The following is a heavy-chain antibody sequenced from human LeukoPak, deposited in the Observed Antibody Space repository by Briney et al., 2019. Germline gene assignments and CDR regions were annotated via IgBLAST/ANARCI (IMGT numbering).Heavy chain of an antibody. J-gene: IGHJ4*02. CDR2: INPSGGST. Sequence: GASVKVSCKASGYTFTSYYMHWVRQAPGQGLEWMGIINPSGGSTSYAQKFQGRVTMTRDTSTSTVYMELSSLRSEDTAVYYCARGSVLRYFDWSPYYFDYWGQGTLVTVSS. V-gene: IGHV1-46*01. CDR3: ARGSVLRYFDWSPYYFDY. D-gene: IGHD3-9*01. CDR1: GYTFTSYY.